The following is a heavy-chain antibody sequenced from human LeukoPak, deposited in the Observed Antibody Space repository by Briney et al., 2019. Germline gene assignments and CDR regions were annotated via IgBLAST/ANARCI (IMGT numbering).Heavy chain of an antibody. CDR1: GSSVSSDEYY. Sequence: SQTLSLTCTVSGSSVSSDEYYWSWVRQYPGKGLEWIGYVYYSGSSYYIPSLESRVTMSVEVSKNQFSLELRSVTAADTAVYYCARVKVLRFLEWFLDFWGQGALVTVSP. J-gene: IGHJ4*02. V-gene: IGHV4-31*03. CDR3: ARVKVLRFLEWFLDF. D-gene: IGHD3-3*01. CDR2: VYYSGSS.